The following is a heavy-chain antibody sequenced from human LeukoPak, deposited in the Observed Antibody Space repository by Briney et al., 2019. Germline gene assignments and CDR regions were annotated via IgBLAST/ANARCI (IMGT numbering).Heavy chain of an antibody. V-gene: IGHV3-7*01. CDR1: GFTFNKHW. CDR3: ARYISWWDV. J-gene: IGHJ6*04. Sequence: GGSLRLSCAASGFTFNKHWMSWVRQAPGKGLEWVANINEDGNEKRYVDSLKGRFTISRDNSKNSLYLQMNSLRAEDTAVYYCARYISWWDVWGKGTTVTISS. CDR2: INEDGNEK. D-gene: IGHD6-13*01.